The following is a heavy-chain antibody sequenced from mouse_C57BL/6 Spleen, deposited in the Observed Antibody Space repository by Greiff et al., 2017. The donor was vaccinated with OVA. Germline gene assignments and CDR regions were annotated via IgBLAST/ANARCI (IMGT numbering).Heavy chain of an antibody. CDR2: IDPETGGT. CDR1: GYTFTDYE. J-gene: IGHJ3*01. CDR3: TRGGLRLWFAY. Sequence: VQLQQSGAELVRPGASVTLSCKASGYTFTDYEMHWVKQTPVHGLEWIGAIDPETGGTAYNQKFKGKAILTADKSSSTAYMELRSLTSEDSAVYYCTRGGLRLWFAYWGQGTLVTVSA. V-gene: IGHV1-15*01. D-gene: IGHD2-4*01.